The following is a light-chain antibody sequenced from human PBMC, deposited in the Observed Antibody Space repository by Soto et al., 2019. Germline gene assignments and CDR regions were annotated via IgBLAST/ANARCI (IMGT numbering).Light chain of an antibody. CDR3: QSYDSCHVV. CDR1: SSNIGAGYD. V-gene: IGLV1-40*01. CDR2: GNS. Sequence: QSVLTQPPSVSGAPGQRVTISCTGSSSNIGAGYDVHWYQQLPGTAPKLLIYGNSNRPSGVPDRFSGSKSGTSASLAITGLQAEDEADYYCQSYDSCHVVFGGGTQLTVL. J-gene: IGLJ2*01.